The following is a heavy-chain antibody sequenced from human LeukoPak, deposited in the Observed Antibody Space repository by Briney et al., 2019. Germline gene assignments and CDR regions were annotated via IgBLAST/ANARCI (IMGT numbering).Heavy chain of an antibody. J-gene: IGHJ4*02. CDR3: ARRSRRRYYFDY. V-gene: IGHV4-34*01. D-gene: IGHD5-24*01. CDR2: INHSGST. Sequence: SETLSLTCAVYGGSFSGYYWSWIRQPPGKGLEWIGEINHSGSTNYNPSLKSRVTISVDTSKNQFSLKLSSVTAADTAVYYCARRSRRRYYFDYWGQGTLVTVSS. CDR1: GGSFSGYY.